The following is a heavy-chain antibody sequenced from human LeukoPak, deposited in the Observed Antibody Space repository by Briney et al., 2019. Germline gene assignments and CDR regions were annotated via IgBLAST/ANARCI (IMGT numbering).Heavy chain of an antibody. V-gene: IGHV3-30-3*01. D-gene: IGHD3-22*01. CDR1: GFTFSSYA. J-gene: IGHJ3*02. Sequence: GGSLRLSCAASGFTFSSYAMHWVRQAPGKGLEWVAVISYDGSNKYYADSVKGRFTIFRDNSKNTLYLQMNSVRAEDTAVYYCARDPEYYDSSLQIGGAFDIWGQGTMVTVSS. CDR2: ISYDGSNK. CDR3: ARDPEYYDSSLQIGGAFDI.